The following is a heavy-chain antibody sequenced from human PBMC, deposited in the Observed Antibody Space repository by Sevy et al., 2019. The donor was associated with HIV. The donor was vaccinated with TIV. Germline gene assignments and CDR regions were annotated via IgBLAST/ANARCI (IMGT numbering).Heavy chain of an antibody. D-gene: IGHD4-17*01. J-gene: IGHJ4*02. CDR3: AGDLEFYDNGDYGPAFMPDY. CDR2: IWFDGSNT. Sequence: GGSLRLSCAASGFTFSSYGMHWVRQAPGKGLEWVALIWFDGSNTYYADSVKGRFTISRDIAKTTLHLQMNSLRGEDTAVYYCAGDLEFYDNGDYGPAFMPDYWGQGTLVTVSS. CDR1: GFTFSSYG. V-gene: IGHV3-33*01.